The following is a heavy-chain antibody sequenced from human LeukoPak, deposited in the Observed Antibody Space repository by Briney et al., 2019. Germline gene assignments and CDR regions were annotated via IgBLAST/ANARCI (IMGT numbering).Heavy chain of an antibody. CDR2: ISNNGGYT. CDR3: AKQFGYCSDGSCYFPY. J-gene: IGHJ4*02. CDR1: GFTFSSSA. Sequence: GGSLRLSCAASGFTFSSSAMSWVRQAPGKWLEWVSAISNNGGYTYYADSVQGRFTISRDNSKSTLCLQMNSLRAEDTAVYYCAKQFGYCSDGSCYFPYWGQGTLVTVSS. V-gene: IGHV3-23*01. D-gene: IGHD2-15*01.